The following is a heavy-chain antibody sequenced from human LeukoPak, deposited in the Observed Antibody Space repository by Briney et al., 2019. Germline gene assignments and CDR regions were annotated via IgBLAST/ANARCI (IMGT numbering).Heavy chain of an antibody. CDR3: ARDSGVTVGWFDP. V-gene: IGHV3-30-3*01. Sequence: PGGSLRLSCAASGFTFSSFAMHWVRQAPGKGLEWVAVISYDGSDKHYADSVKGRFTISRDNSKNTLYLQMNSPRAEDTAVYYCARDSGVTVGWFDPWGQGTLVTVSS. D-gene: IGHD2-15*01. CDR1: GFTFSSFA. J-gene: IGHJ5*02. CDR2: ISYDGSDK.